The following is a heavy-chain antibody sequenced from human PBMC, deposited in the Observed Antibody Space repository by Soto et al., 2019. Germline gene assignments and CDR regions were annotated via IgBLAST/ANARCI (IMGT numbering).Heavy chain of an antibody. J-gene: IGHJ5*02. CDR1: GGSISSYY. V-gene: IGHV4-59*01. CDR3: ARVDYDFWSGYQQPPNWFDP. CDR2: IYYSGST. D-gene: IGHD3-3*01. Sequence: PSETLSLTCTVSGGSISSYYWSWIRQPPGKGLEWIGYIYYSGSTNYNPSLKSRVTMSVDTSKNQFSLKLSSVTAADTAVYYCARVDYDFWSGYQQPPNWFDPWGQGTLVTVSS.